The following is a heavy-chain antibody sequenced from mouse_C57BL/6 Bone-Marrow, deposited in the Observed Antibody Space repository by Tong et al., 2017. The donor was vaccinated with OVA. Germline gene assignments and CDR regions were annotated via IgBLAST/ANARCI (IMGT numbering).Heavy chain of an antibody. V-gene: IGHV1-54*01. CDR3: ATIYGNFDY. Sequence: VQLQESGAELVRPGTSVKVSCKASGYAFTNYLIEWVKQRLGQGLEWIGVINPGSGGTNYNEKFKSKATLTVDKSSSTAYMQLSSLTSDDSAVYYCATIYGNFDYWGQGTTLTVSS. D-gene: IGHD2-1*01. J-gene: IGHJ2*01. CDR2: INPGSGGT. CDR1: GYAFTNYL.